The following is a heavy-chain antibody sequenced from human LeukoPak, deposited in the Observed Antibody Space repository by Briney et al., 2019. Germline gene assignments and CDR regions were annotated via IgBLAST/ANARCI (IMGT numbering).Heavy chain of an antibody. Sequence: GGSLRLSCAASGFLFTSYSMSWVRQAPGKGLEWVSTISVSGGSTDYADSVKGRFTISRDNSRNTLYMEMNSLRAEDTAIYFCAKDRGFRHDAFDVWGLGTMITVSS. V-gene: IGHV3-23*01. CDR2: ISVSGGST. CDR1: GFLFTSYS. D-gene: IGHD3-22*01. J-gene: IGHJ3*01. CDR3: AKDRGFRHDAFDV.